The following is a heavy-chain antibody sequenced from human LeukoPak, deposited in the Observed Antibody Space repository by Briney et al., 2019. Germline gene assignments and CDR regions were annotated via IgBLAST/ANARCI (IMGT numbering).Heavy chain of an antibody. CDR1: GFTFSSYT. J-gene: IGHJ3*02. CDR2: ISSSSSYM. V-gene: IGHV3-21*01. Sequence: PGGSLRLSCAASGFTFSSYTMNWVRQAPGKGLEWVSSISSSSSYMYYADSVKGRFTISRDNAKNSLYLQMNSLRAEDTAVYYCARDSPWKSYCSSTSCYGGAFDIWGQGTMVTVSS. CDR3: ARDSPWKSYCSSTSCYGGAFDI. D-gene: IGHD2-2*01.